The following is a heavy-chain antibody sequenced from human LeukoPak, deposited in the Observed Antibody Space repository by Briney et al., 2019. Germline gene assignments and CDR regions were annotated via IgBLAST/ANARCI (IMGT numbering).Heavy chain of an antibody. CDR3: TTSPITIFGVVIQSP. J-gene: IGHJ5*02. CDR2: IKSKTDGGTT. D-gene: IGHD3-3*01. Sequence: PGGSLRLSCAASGFTFSNAWMSWVRQAPGKGLEWVGRIKSKTDGGTTDYAAPVKGRFTISRDDSKNTLYLQMNSLKTEDTAVYYCTTSPITIFGVVIQSPWGQGTLVTVSS. CDR1: GFTFSNAW. V-gene: IGHV3-15*01.